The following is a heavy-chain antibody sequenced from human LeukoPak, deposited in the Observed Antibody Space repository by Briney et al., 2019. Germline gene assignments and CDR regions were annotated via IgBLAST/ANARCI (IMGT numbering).Heavy chain of an antibody. D-gene: IGHD3-3*01. J-gene: IGHJ6*02. CDR2: ISSSSSYI. CDR1: GFTFSSYS. V-gene: IGHV3-21*04. CDR3: ARDHYTIFYYYYGMDV. Sequence: GGSLRLSCAASGFTFSSYSMNWVRQAPGKGLEWVSSISSSSSYIYYADSVKGRFTISRDNAKNSLYLQMNSLRAEDTAVYYCARDHYTIFYYYYGMDVWGQGTTVTVSS.